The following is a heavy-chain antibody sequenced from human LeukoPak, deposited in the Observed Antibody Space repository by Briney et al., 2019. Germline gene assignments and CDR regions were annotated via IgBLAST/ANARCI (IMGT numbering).Heavy chain of an antibody. J-gene: IGHJ4*02. CDR3: ARVHSHWEISGSGSYSTRYYFDY. CDR1: GGSISSGGYY. V-gene: IGHV4-31*03. D-gene: IGHD1-26*01. CDR2: IYYSGST. Sequence: PSETLSLTCTVSGGSISSGGYYWSWIRQHPGKGLEWIGYIYYSGSTYYNPSLKSRVTISVDTSKNQFSLKLSSVTAADTAVYYCARVHSHWEISGSGSYSTRYYFDYWGQGTLVTVSS.